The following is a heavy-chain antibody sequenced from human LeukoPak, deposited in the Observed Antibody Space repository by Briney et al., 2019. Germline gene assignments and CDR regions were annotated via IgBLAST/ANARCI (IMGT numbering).Heavy chain of an antibody. Sequence: GGSLRLSCAASGITFSSYWMHWVRQAPGKGLVWVSRINSDASSTNYADSVKGRFTISRDNAKNTLYLQMNSLRAEDTAVYYCARRSTSCYAFDYWGQGTLVTVPS. CDR3: ARRSTSCYAFDY. CDR1: GITFSSYW. J-gene: IGHJ4*02. CDR2: INSDASST. D-gene: IGHD2-2*01. V-gene: IGHV3-74*01.